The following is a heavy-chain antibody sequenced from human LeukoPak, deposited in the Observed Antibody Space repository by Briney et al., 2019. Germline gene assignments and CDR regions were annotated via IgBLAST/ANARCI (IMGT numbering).Heavy chain of an antibody. CDR2: IYHSGNT. CDR3: ARGDIPDY. Sequence: SETLSLTCSVFGYSITGGFHWGWIRQPPGKGLEWIGSIYHSGNTYYKSSLKSRVTISVDTSKNQFSLNLSSVTTTDTAVYYCARGDIPDYWGQGTLVTVSS. V-gene: IGHV4-38-2*02. CDR1: GYSITGGFH. J-gene: IGHJ4*02. D-gene: IGHD2-2*02.